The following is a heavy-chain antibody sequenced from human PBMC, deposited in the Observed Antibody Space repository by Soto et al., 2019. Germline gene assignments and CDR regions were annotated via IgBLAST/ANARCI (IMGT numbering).Heavy chain of an antibody. CDR2: ISYDGSNK. V-gene: IGHV3-30-3*01. D-gene: IGHD2-15*01. CDR3: ASLLQFTHFDY. J-gene: IGHJ4*02. Sequence: GGSLRLSCAASGFTFSSYAMHWVRQAPGKGLEWVAVISYDGSNKYYADSVKGRFTISRDNSKNTLYLQMNSLRAEDTAVYYCASLLQFTHFDYWGQGTLVTVSS. CDR1: GFTFSSYA.